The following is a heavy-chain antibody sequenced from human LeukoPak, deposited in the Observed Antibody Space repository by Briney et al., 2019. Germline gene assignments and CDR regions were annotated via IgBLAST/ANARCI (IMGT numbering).Heavy chain of an antibody. CDR1: GFTFSNYA. J-gene: IGHJ4*02. CDR2: ISGSDGST. V-gene: IGHV3-23*01. Sequence: GGSLRLSCAASGFTFSNYAMTWVRQAPGRGLEWVSLISGSDGSTYYADSAKGRFTISRDNSKNTLYLQMNSLRAEDTAVYYCAKDRWDILTGYRYFDYWAREPWSPSPQ. D-gene: IGHD3-9*01. CDR3: AKDRWDILTGYRYFDY.